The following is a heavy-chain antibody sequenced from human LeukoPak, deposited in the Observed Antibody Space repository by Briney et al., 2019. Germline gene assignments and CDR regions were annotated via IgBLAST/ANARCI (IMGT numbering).Heavy chain of an antibody. J-gene: IGHJ5*02. D-gene: IGHD4-17*01. Sequence: KPSETLSLTCAVYGGSFSGYYWSWIRQPPGKGLEWIGYIYYSGSTNYNPSLKSRVTISVDTSKNQFSLKLSSVTAADTAVYYCARVMRYGDYSRWFDPWGQGTLVTVSS. CDR1: GGSFSGYY. CDR2: IYYSGST. CDR3: ARVMRYGDYSRWFDP. V-gene: IGHV4-59*01.